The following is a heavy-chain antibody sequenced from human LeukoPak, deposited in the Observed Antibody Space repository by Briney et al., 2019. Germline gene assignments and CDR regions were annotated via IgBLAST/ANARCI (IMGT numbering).Heavy chain of an antibody. CDR1: GGSISSYY. V-gene: IGHV4-59*01. CDR3: ARGMYYYDSSGYYYDPSEYFQH. D-gene: IGHD3-22*01. Sequence: ASETLSLTCTVSGGSISSYYWSWIRQPPGKGLEWIGYIYYSGSTNYNPSLKSRVTISVDTSKNQFSLKLSSVTAAGTAVYYCARGMYYYDSSGYYYDPSEYFQHWGQGTLVTVSS. CDR2: IYYSGST. J-gene: IGHJ1*01.